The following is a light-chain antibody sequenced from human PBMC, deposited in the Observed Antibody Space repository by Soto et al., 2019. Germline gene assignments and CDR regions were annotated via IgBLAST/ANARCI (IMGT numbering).Light chain of an antibody. CDR2: EVS. CDR1: SSDVGGYNY. J-gene: IGLJ2*01. Sequence: QSVLTQPPSASGSPGQSVTISCTGTSSDVGGYNYVSWYQQHPGKAPKLMIFEVSKRPSGVPDRFSGSKSGNTASLTVSGLQDADAADYYCSSYAGSNHLIFGGGTKLTVL. V-gene: IGLV2-8*01. CDR3: SSYAGSNHLI.